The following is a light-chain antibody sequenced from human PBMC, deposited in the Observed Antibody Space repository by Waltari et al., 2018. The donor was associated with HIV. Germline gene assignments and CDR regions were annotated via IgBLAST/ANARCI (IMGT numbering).Light chain of an antibody. J-gene: IGLJ1*01. CDR1: STAVGTSNL. Sequence: QSALTQPASVPGSPAQSMTLSCTGTSTAVGTSNLVSWYQQPPGKAPKLIIYEVTKRPSGVSKRFSGSKAGNTAFLTISGLQADDEADYYCCSYVGTNTFFGTGTKVTVL. CDR3: CSYVGTNTF. V-gene: IGLV2-23*02. CDR2: EVT.